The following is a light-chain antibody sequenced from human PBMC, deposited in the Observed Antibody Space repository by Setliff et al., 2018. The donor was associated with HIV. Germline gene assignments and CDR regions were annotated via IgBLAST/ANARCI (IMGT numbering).Light chain of an antibody. CDR1: SSDVGDSES. CDR2: GVS. V-gene: IGLV2-23*02. J-gene: IGLJ2*01. Sequence: QSALTQPASVYGSHGQSITISCTGSSSDVGDSESVSWYQQSPGEVPKLMIYGVSKRPSGVSNRFSGSKSGNTASLTISGLQSEDEADYYCCSYAGSDTWIFGGGTKVTVL. CDR3: CSYAGSDTWI.